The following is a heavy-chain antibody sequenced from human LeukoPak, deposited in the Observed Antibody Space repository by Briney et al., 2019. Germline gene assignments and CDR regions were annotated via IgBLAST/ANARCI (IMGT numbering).Heavy chain of an antibody. Sequence: GGSLRLSCAASGFTFSNYWMHWVRQGPGKGLDWVSHINTDGSITNYADSVKGRFTISRDNAKNTLYLQMNSLRVEDTAMYYCVSQVALGYWGQGILVTVSS. V-gene: IGHV3-74*01. CDR2: INTDGSIT. J-gene: IGHJ4*02. CDR1: GFTFSNYW. D-gene: IGHD2-15*01. CDR3: VSQVALGY.